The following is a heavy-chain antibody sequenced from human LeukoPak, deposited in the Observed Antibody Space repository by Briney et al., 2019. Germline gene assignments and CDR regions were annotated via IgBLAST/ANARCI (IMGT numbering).Heavy chain of an antibody. V-gene: IGHV3-74*01. Sequence: GGSLRLSCAASGFTFSSYWMHWVRQAPGKGLVWVSRINSDGSSTSYADSVKGRFTISRNNAKNTLYLQMNSLRAEDTAVYYCARDPYYYGMDVWGQGTTVTISS. CDR3: ARDPYYYGMDV. CDR1: GFTFSSYW. J-gene: IGHJ6*02. CDR2: INSDGSST.